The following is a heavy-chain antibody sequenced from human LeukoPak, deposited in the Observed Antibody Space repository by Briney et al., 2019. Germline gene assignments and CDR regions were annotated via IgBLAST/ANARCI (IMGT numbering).Heavy chain of an antibody. J-gene: IGHJ3*02. CDR2: INTYSGNT. CDR3: ARRSRITRVRGDDAFDI. D-gene: IGHD3-10*01. Sequence: ASVKVSCKASGYTFTNYGLSWVRRAPGQGLEWMGWINTYSGNTEYAQKVQGRVTMTTDTSTSTAYMDLRSLRSDDTAVYYCARRSRITRVRGDDAFDIWGQGKMVTVSS. CDR1: GYTFTNYG. V-gene: IGHV1-18*01.